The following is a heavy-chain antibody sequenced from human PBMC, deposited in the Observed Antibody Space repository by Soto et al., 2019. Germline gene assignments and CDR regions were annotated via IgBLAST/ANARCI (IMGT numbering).Heavy chain of an antibody. V-gene: IGHV3-30-3*01. D-gene: IGHD6-6*01. J-gene: IGHJ3*02. CDR1: GFTFSSYA. CDR2: ISYDGSNK. CDR3: AGSIAALDAFDI. Sequence: GRSLRLSCAASGFTFSSYAMHWVRQAPGKGLEWVAVISYDGSNKYYADSVKGRFTISXXXXXXTXYXQXXXPRAXDTAVYYCAGSIAALDAFDIWGQGTMITVSS.